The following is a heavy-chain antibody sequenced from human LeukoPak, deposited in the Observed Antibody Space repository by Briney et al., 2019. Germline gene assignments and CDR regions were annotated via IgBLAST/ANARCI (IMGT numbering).Heavy chain of an antibody. D-gene: IGHD2-15*01. CDR3: AKDFAVVGASSFDY. CDR1: GFTFNTYA. CDR2: TSYDEKYK. Sequence: GGSLRLSCAASGFTFNTYAMSWVRQAPGKGLEWVAVTSYDEKYKYYGDSVKGRFTISRDNSKNTLYLQMNSLRAEDTAVYYCAKDFAVVGASSFDYWGQGTLVTVSS. J-gene: IGHJ4*02. V-gene: IGHV3-30*18.